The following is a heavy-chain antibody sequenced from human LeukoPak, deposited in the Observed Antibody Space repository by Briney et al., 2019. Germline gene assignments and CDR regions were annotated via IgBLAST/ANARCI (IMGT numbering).Heavy chain of an antibody. CDR2: IIPIFATA. Sequence: SVKVSCKASGGTFSSYAISWVRQAPGQGLEWMGGIIPIFATASYAQKFQGRVTITADESTSTAYMELSSLRSEDTAVYYCARGPITTRSHFDYWGQGTLVTVSS. D-gene: IGHD3-22*01. J-gene: IGHJ4*02. CDR1: GGTFSSYA. CDR3: ARGPITTRSHFDY. V-gene: IGHV1-69*01.